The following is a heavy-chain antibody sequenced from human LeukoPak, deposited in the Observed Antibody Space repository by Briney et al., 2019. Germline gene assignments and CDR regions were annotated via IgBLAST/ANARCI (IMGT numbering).Heavy chain of an antibody. D-gene: IGHD5-24*01. CDR3: ARHGDGHNNNWFDP. CDR2: INHSGST. Sequence: SETLSLTCAVYGGSFSGYYWSWIRQPPGKGLEWIGEINHSGSTNYNPSLKSRVTISVDTSKNQFSLKLSSVTAADTAVYYCARHGDGHNNNWFDPWGQGTLVTVSS. J-gene: IGHJ5*02. V-gene: IGHV4-34*01. CDR1: GGSFSGYY.